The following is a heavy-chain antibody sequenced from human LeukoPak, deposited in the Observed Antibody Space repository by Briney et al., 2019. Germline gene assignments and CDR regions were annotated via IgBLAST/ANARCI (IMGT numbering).Heavy chain of an antibody. Sequence: PSETLSLTCTVSGGSISSYYWSWIRQPAGKGLEWIGRIYTSGSTNYNPSLKSRVTMSVDTSKNQFSLKLSSVTAADTAVYYCARDPAGSGSVRDYYFDYWGQRTLVTVSS. D-gene: IGHD3-22*01. CDR1: GGSISSYY. CDR3: ARDPAGSGSVRDYYFDY. CDR2: IYTSGST. J-gene: IGHJ4*02. V-gene: IGHV4-4*07.